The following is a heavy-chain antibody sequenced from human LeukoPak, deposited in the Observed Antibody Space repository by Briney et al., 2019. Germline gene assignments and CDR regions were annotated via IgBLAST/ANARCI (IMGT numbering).Heavy chain of an antibody. CDR2: IYYSGST. V-gene: IGHV4-59*12. Sequence: SETLSLTCTVSGGSISSYYWSWIRQPPGKGLEWIGYIYYSGSTNYNPSLKSRVTISVDTSKNQFSLKLSSVTAADTAVYYCARDSDFWSDPANWFDPWGQGTLVTVSS. CDR3: ARDSDFWSDPANWFDP. D-gene: IGHD3-3*01. J-gene: IGHJ5*02. CDR1: GGSISSYY.